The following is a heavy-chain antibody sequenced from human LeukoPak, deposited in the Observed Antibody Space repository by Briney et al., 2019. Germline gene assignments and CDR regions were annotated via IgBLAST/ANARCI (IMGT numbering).Heavy chain of an antibody. CDR2: ISAYNGNT. CDR1: GYTFTSYG. J-gene: IGHJ4*02. D-gene: IGHD2-8*02. Sequence: GASVKVSCTASGYTFTSYGISWVRQAPGQGLEWMGWISAYNGNTNYAQKLQGRVTMTTDTSTSTASMELRSLRSDDTAVYYCARDDEIWWYYFDYWGQGTLVTVSS. CDR3: ARDDEIWWYYFDY. V-gene: IGHV1-18*01.